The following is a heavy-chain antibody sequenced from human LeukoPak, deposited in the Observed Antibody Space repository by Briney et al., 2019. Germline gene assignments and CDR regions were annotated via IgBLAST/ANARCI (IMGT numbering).Heavy chain of an antibody. CDR2: IYYSGST. Sequence: SETLSLTCTVSGGSISSSSYYWGWIRQPPGKGLEWIGSIYYSGSTYYNPSLKSRLTMSLDTSKNQFSLRLTSVTAADTAIYFCASGGTKGAFEIWGQETPVTVSS. CDR1: GGSISSSSYY. D-gene: IGHD1-26*01. J-gene: IGHJ3*02. CDR3: ASGGTKGAFEI. V-gene: IGHV4-39*07.